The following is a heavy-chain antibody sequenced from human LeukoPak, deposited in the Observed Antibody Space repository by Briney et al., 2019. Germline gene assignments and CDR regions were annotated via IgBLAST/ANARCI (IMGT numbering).Heavy chain of an antibody. D-gene: IGHD4-17*01. V-gene: IGHV1-8*01. CDR2: VNPNSGNT. J-gene: IGHJ4*02. Sequence: ASVKVSCKASGYTFTSYDINWVRQATGQGLEWMGWVNPNSGNTGYAQKFQGRVTMTRNTSISTAYMELSSLRSEDTAVYYCSASGYYGDFHFDYWGQGTLVTVSS. CDR3: SASGYYGDFHFDY. CDR1: GYTFTSYD.